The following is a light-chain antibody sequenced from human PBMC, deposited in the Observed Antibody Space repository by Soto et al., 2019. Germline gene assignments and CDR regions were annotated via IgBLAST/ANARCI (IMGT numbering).Light chain of an antibody. CDR3: QQYNSYPA. V-gene: IGKV1-5*01. CDR2: DAS. J-gene: IGKJ1*01. CDR1: QSISSW. Sequence: DIQMTQPPSTLSASVGDRVTITCRASQSISSWLAWYQQKPGKALKLLIYDASSLESGVPSRFSGSGSGTEFTLTISSLQPDDFATYYCQQYNSYPAFGQGTKV.